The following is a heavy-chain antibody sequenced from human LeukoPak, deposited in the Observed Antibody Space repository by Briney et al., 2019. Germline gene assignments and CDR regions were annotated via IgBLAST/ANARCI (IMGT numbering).Heavy chain of an antibody. CDR1: GFTFSSYW. V-gene: IGHV3-7*01. CDR2: IKQDGSEK. CDR3: ALMVRGVMIDY. Sequence: GGSLRLSCAASGFTFSSYWMSWVRQAPGKGLEWVANIKQDGSEKYYVDSVKGRFTISRDNAKNSLYLQMNSLRAEDTAVYHCALMVRGVMIDYWGQGTLVTVSS. D-gene: IGHD3-10*01. J-gene: IGHJ4*02.